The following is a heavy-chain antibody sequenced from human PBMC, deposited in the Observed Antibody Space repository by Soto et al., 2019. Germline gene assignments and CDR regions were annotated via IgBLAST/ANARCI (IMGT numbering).Heavy chain of an antibody. Sequence: TGGSLRLSCAASGFTFSHYGIHWVRQAPGKGLEWLAVISYDGSNKHYADSVKGRFTVSRDNSKNTLYLQMNGLRAEDTAVYFCARYSGKYQGPIDYWGQGTLVTVSS. CDR2: ISYDGSNK. V-gene: IGHV3-30*03. CDR1: GFTFSHYG. D-gene: IGHD1-26*01. J-gene: IGHJ4*02. CDR3: ARYSGKYQGPIDY.